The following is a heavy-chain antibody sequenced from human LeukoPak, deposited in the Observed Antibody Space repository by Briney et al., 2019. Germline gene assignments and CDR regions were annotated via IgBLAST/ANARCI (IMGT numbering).Heavy chain of an antibody. J-gene: IGHJ4*02. D-gene: IGHD3-9*01. CDR2: INPNSGGT. CDR1: GYTFTSYV. Sequence: ASVKVSCKASGYTFTSYVMNWVRQAPGQGLEWMGWINPNSGGTNYAQKFQGRVTMTRDTSISTAYMELSRLRSDDTAVYYCARSNYDILTGYYRGGDFDYWGQGTLVTVSS. V-gene: IGHV1-2*02. CDR3: ARSNYDILTGYYRGGDFDY.